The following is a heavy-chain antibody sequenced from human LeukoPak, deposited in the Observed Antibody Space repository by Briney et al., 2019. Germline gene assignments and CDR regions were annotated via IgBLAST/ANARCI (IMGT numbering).Heavy chain of an antibody. V-gene: IGHV3-48*04. J-gene: IGHJ4*02. CDR3: AKDTLKNWNKGGSDY. CDR1: GFTFSSYS. CDR2: ISSSSSTI. Sequence: GGSLRLSCAASGFTFSSYSMNWVRQAPGKGLEWVSYISSSSSTIYYADSVKGRFTISRDNAKNSLYLQMNSLRAEDTAVYYCAKDTLKNWNKGGSDYWGQGTLVTVSS. D-gene: IGHD1/OR15-1a*01.